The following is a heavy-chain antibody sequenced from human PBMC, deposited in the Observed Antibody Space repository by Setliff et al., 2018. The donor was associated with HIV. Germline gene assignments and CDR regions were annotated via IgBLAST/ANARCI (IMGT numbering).Heavy chain of an antibody. Sequence: SETLSLTCSVSGDSITHYYWNWFRQPPGKGLEWIGNIFDSGDTNYIPSLKSRVTMSLDTSKNQFSLNLNSVTAAETAVYYCSNWNTTVDADSWGQGTLVTVSS. J-gene: IGHJ4*02. D-gene: IGHD1-1*01. CDR3: SNWNTTVDADS. V-gene: IGHV4-59*12. CDR2: IFDSGDT. CDR1: GDSITHYY.